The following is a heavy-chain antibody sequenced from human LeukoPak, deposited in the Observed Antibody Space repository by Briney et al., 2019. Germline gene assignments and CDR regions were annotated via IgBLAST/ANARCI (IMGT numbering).Heavy chain of an antibody. J-gene: IGHJ4*02. CDR2: IYYSGST. V-gene: IGHV4-39*07. D-gene: IGHD7-27*01. Sequence: SETLSLTCTVSGGSISSSSYYWGWIRQPPGKGLEWIGSIYYSGSTYYNPSLKSRVTISVDTSKNQFSLKLSSVTAADTAVYYCARDDTGDSSFDYWGQGTLVTVSS. CDR1: GGSISSSSYY. CDR3: ARDDTGDSSFDY.